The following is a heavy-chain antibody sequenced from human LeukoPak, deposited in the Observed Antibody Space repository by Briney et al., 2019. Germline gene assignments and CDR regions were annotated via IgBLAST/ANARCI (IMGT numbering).Heavy chain of an antibody. CDR3: ARGMTTFHY. J-gene: IGHJ4*02. CDR2: IKQDGSEK. Sequence: GSLRLSCAASGFNFSCYWMSWVRPAPGKGLEWVANIKQDGSEKYYVDSVKGRFTISRDNAKNSLYLQMNSLRAEDTAVYYCARGMTTFHYWGQGTLVTVSS. CDR1: GFNFSCYW. V-gene: IGHV3-7*03. D-gene: IGHD1-1*01.